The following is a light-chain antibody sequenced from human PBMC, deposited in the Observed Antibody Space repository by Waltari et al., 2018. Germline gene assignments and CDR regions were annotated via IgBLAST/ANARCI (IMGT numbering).Light chain of an antibody. CDR2: GAS. J-gene: IGKJ5*01. Sequence: EIVLTQPPGTLSLSAGERATLSCRASQSVSSSYLAWYQQKPGQAPRLLMYGASSRATGIPDRFSGSGSGTDFTLTISRLEPEDCAVYYCQQYGSSPRTFGQGTRLEIK. V-gene: IGKV3-20*01. CDR1: QSVSSSY. CDR3: QQYGSSPRT.